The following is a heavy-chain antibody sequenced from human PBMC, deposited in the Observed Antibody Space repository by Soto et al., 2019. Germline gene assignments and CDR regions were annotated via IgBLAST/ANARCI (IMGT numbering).Heavy chain of an antibody. CDR2: IKQYGSEE. CDR1: GFTFSDYW. D-gene: IGHD5-18*01. Sequence: GGSLRLSCAASGFTFSDYWMSWVRQAPGKGLGWVANIKQYGSEEYYGDSVKGRFTISRDNAKSSLYLQMNSLRAEDTAVYYCARDRGYNYANAGYYYYYGMDVWGQGTTVTVSS. V-gene: IGHV3-7*01. J-gene: IGHJ6*02. CDR3: ARDRGYNYANAGYYYYYGMDV.